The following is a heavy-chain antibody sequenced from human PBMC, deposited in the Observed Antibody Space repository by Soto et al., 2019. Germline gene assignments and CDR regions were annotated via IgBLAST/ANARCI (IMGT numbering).Heavy chain of an antibody. V-gene: IGHV3-30*18. CDR2: IWYDGTNT. CDR3: AKALNTGGYFDY. CDR1: GFTFSAYA. D-gene: IGHD3-10*01. J-gene: IGHJ4*02. Sequence: QVQLVESGGNVVQPGRSLRLSCAASGFTFSAYAMHWVRQAPGKGLEWLAVIWYDGTNTYYADSVKGRFTVARDNSEITVYLQMNSLRPEDTAVYYCAKALNTGGYFDYWGQGTLVTVSS.